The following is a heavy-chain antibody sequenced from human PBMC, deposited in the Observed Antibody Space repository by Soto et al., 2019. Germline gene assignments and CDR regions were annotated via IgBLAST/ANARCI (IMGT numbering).Heavy chain of an antibody. Sequence: GVSLSLSCAASGVNFAKYAMNWVRQAPGEGLEWVSAISGGGSTAYYADSVKGRFTISRDNSRNTVHLQIDSLRAEDTAIYYCPNQREFVLMVHAVSYSCGQGMPVPGAS. CDR1: GVNFAKYA. J-gene: IGHJ5*01. V-gene: IGHV3-23*01. D-gene: IGHD2-8*01. CDR2: ISGGGSTA. CDR3: PNQREFVLMVHAVSYS.